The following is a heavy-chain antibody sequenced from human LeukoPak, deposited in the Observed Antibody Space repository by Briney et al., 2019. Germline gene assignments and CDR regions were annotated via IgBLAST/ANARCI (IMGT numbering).Heavy chain of an antibody. CDR2: ISGSGGST. V-gene: IGHV3-23*01. CDR3: AKDPRGSFSFDY. J-gene: IGHJ4*02. Sequence: PGGSLRLSCAASGFTFSSYAMSWVRQAPGKGLEWVSAISGSGGSTYYADSVKGRFTISRDNSKNTLYLQMNSLRAGDTAVYYCAKDPRGSFSFDYWGQGTLVTVSS. D-gene: IGHD1-26*01. CDR1: GFTFSSYA.